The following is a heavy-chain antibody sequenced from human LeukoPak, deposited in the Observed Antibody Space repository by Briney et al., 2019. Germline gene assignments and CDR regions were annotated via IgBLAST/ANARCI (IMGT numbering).Heavy chain of an antibody. CDR1: GYTFTGYY. J-gene: IGHJ6*03. V-gene: IGHV1-2*02. CDR2: INPNSGGT. D-gene: IGHD6-19*01. CDR3: ARILLPLSERQWLVGRNYYYMDV. Sequence: ASVKVSCKASGYTFTGYYMHWVRQAPGQGLEWMGWINPNSGGTNYAQKLQGRVTMTTDTSTSTAYMELRSLRSDDTAVYYCARILLPLSERQWLVGRNYYYMDVWGKGTTVTVSS.